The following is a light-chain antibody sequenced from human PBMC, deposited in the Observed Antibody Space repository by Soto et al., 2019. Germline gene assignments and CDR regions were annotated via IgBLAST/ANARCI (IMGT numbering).Light chain of an antibody. CDR3: QQYASSIT. V-gene: IGKV3-20*01. J-gene: IGKJ5*01. CDR2: GAS. CDR1: LTISNNF. Sequence: EIVLTQSPGTLSLSPGEGATLSCRASLTISNNFIAWYQQRAGQAPRLVIYGASSRATGIPDRFSGSGSGTDFSLTISRLEPEDFAVYYCQQYASSITFGQGTRLENK.